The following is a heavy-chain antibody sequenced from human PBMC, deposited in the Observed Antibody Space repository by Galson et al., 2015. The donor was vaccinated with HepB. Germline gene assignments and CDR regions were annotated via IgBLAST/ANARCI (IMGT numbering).Heavy chain of an antibody. J-gene: IGHJ6*02. Sequence: SLRLSCAASEFILSMYWMNWVRQAPGKGLEWVANIKEDGSEKNYVDSVKGRFTISRDNAKNSLYLQMNSLRAEDTAVYYCARVKRGEWYSFYYYGMDVWGPGTTVTVSS. CDR1: EFILSMYW. CDR3: ARVKRGEWYSFYYYGMDV. D-gene: IGHD3-10*01. V-gene: IGHV3-7*05. CDR2: IKEDGSEK.